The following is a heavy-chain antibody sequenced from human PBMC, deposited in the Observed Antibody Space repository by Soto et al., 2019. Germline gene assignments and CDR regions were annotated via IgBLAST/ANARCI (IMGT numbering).Heavy chain of an antibody. CDR2: INHSGST. CDR3: ARDKITGVFDY. Sequence: SETLSLTCAVYGGSFSGYYWTWIRQPPGTGLEWIGEINHSGSTNYNPSLKSRVTISVDTSKNQFSLKLTSVTAADTAVYYCARDKITGVFDYWGQGNLVTVSS. V-gene: IGHV4-34*01. CDR1: GGSFSGYY. J-gene: IGHJ4*02. D-gene: IGHD2-8*02.